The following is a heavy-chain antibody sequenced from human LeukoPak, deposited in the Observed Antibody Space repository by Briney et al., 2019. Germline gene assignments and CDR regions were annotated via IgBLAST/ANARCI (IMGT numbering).Heavy chain of an antibody. CDR2: ISSSSSYI. CDR3: AKDYTYYGSGSYLDY. V-gene: IGHV3-21*01. J-gene: IGHJ4*02. Sequence: GGSLRLSCAASGFTFSSYSMNWVRQAPGKGLEWVSSISSSSSYIYYADSVKGRFTISRDNSKNTLYLQMNSLRAEDTAVYYCAKDYTYYGSGSYLDYWGQGTLVTVSS. D-gene: IGHD3-10*01. CDR1: GFTFSSYS.